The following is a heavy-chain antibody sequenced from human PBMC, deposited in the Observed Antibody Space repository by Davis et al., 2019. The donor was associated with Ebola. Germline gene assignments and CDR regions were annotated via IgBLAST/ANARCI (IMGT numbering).Heavy chain of an antibody. CDR1: GFTFSSYW. Sequence: GESLKISCAASGFTFSSYWMSWVRQAPGKGLEWVANIKQDGSEKYYVDSVKGRFTISRDNAKNSLYLQMNSLRAEDTAVYYCARDLFWSMLYSDAFDIWAKGQWSPSLQ. CDR2: IKQDGSEK. J-gene: IGHJ3*02. CDR3: ARDLFWSMLYSDAFDI. V-gene: IGHV3-7*01. D-gene: IGHD2-8*01.